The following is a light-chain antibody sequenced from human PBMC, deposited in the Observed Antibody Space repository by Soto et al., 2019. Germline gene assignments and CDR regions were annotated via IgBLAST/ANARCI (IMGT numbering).Light chain of an antibody. CDR2: DVS. J-gene: IGKJ4*01. CDR3: QQFNTYPALT. V-gene: IGKV1-13*02. Sequence: AIQLTQSPSSLSASVGARVTITCRASQGISSALAWYQQKPGKSPNLLIYDVSSLESGVPSRFSGSGSGTDFTLTISSLQPEDFATDYCQQFNTYPALTFGGGTKVEIK. CDR1: QGISSA.